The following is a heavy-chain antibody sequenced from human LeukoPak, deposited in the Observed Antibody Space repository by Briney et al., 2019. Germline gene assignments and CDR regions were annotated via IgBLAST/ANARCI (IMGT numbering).Heavy chain of an antibody. D-gene: IGHD6-6*01. J-gene: IGHJ4*02. V-gene: IGHV3-7*01. Sequence: PGGSLRLSCAASGFIFSSYWMSWVRQAPGKGLEWVANIKQDGSEKYYVDSVKGRFTISRDNAKKSLYLQMNSLRAEDTAVYYCAREYSSSFLDDWGQGTLVTVSS. CDR3: AREYSSSFLDD. CDR2: IKQDGSEK. CDR1: GFIFSSYW.